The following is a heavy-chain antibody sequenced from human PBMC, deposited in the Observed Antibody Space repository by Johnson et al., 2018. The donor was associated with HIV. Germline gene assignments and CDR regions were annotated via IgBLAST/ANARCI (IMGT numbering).Heavy chain of an antibody. Sequence: VQLVESGGGLVQPGGSLRLSCAASGFTFSSYWMSWVRQAPGKGLEWVANIKQDGSEKYYVDSVKGRFTISRDNAKNSLYLQMNSLRAEDTAVDYCARSYPGAASVYRDAFDIWGQGTMVTVSS. CDR3: ARSYPGAASVYRDAFDI. V-gene: IGHV3-7*05. D-gene: IGHD6-25*01. J-gene: IGHJ3*02. CDR2: IKQDGSEK. CDR1: GFTFSSYW.